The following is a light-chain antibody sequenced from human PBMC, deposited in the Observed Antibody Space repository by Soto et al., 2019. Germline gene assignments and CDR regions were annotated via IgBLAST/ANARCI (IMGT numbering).Light chain of an antibody. J-gene: IGLJ2*01. CDR3: CSYAGRNTRV. V-gene: IGLV2-23*01. CDR1: SSDVGSYKL. Sequence: QSVLTQPASVSGTPGQSITISCSGTSSDVGSYKLVSWYQHHPGKAHKLMIFDGSLRPSGVSNRFSGSKSANTASLTISGLQTEDEADYCCCSYAGRNTRVFGGGTQLTVL. CDR2: DGS.